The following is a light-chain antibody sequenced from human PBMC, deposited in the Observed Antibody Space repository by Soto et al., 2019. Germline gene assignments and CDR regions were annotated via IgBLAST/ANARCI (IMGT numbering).Light chain of an antibody. J-gene: IGLJ1*01. V-gene: IGLV2-14*01. Sequence: QSVLTQPASVSGSPGQSITIAFAGTSTDIGGYNHVSWYQQHPGKAPKVMLYEVTNRPSGVSNRFSGSKSGNTASLTISGLQAEDEADYYCASFSISSTLYVFGSGTKVTVL. CDR3: ASFSISSTLYV. CDR2: EVT. CDR1: STDIGGYNH.